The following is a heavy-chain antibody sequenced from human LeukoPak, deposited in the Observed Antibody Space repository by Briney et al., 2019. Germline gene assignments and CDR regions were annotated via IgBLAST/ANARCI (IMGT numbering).Heavy chain of an antibody. CDR3: ARVRSGSYSFDY. D-gene: IGHD1-26*01. V-gene: IGHV3-7*01. Sequence: QPGGSLRLSCAASGFTFGSYWMSWVRQVPGKRLEWLANIRQDGGEKHYVDSMKGRFTISRDNAKNSLFLQMNSLRAEDTAVYHCARVRSGSYSFDYWGRGILVTVAS. CDR2: IRQDGGEK. J-gene: IGHJ4*02. CDR1: GFTFGSYW.